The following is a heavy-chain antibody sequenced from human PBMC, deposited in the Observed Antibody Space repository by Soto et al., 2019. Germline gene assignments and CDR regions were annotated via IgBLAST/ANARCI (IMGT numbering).Heavy chain of an antibody. CDR1: GFTFSSNG. V-gene: IGHV3-33*01. CDR3: ARWNLVGPTIDAFDL. D-gene: IGHD1-26*01. J-gene: IGHJ3*01. CDR2: IWYDGSNK. Sequence: QVQLVESGGGVVQPGRSLRLSCAASGFTFSSNGMHWVRQAPGKGLEWVAIIWYDGSNKNYADSVKGRFTISRDNSKNTLYLHMNSLRAEDTAVYYCARWNLVGPTIDAFDLWGQGTMVTVSS.